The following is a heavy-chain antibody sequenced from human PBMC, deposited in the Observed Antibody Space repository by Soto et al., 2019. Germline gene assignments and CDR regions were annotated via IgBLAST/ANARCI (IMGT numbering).Heavy chain of an antibody. Sequence: SETLSLTCAAYGGSFSGYYWSWIRQPPGKGLEWIGEINHSGSTNYNPSLKSRVTISVDTSKNQFSLKLSSVTAADTAVYYCARLADYYYYGMDVWGQGTTVTVSS. CDR1: GGSFSGYY. V-gene: IGHV4-34*01. CDR2: INHSGST. D-gene: IGHD6-25*01. J-gene: IGHJ6*02. CDR3: ARLADYYYYGMDV.